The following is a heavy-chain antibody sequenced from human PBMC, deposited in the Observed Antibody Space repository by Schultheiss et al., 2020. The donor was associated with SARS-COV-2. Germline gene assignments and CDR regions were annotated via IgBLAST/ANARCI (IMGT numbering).Heavy chain of an antibody. Sequence: GGSLRLSCAASGFTFSSYAMHWVRQAPGKGLEWVAVISYDGSNKYYADSVKGRFTISRDNSKNTLYLQMNSLRAEDTAVYYCARAALRHSGYYYMDVWGKGTTVTVSS. CDR2: ISYDGSNK. J-gene: IGHJ6*03. D-gene: IGHD3-10*01. V-gene: IGHV3-30*01. CDR3: ARAALRHSGYYYMDV. CDR1: GFTFSSYA.